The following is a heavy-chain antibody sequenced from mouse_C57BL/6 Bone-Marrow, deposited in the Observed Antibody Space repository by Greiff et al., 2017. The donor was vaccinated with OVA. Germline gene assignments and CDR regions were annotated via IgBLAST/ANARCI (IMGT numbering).Heavy chain of an antibody. CDR3: ARRALYGSSPYYAMDY. D-gene: IGHD1-1*01. V-gene: IGHV8-12*01. CDR2: IYWDDDK. Sequence: QVTLKVCGPGILQSSQTLSLTCSFSGFSLSTSGMGVSWIRQPSGKGLEWLAHIYWDDDKRYNPSLKSRLTISKDTSRNQVFLKITSVDTADTATYYCARRALYGSSPYYAMDYWGQGTSVTVSS. J-gene: IGHJ4*01. CDR1: GFSLSTSGMG.